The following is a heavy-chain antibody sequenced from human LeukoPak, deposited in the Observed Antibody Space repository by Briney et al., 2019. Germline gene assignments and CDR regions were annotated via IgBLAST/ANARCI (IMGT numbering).Heavy chain of an antibody. CDR2: ISYDGSNK. J-gene: IGHJ3*02. CDR1: GFTFSSYG. Sequence: GRSLRLSCAASGFTFSSYGMHWVRQAPGKGLEWVEVISYDGSNKYYAGSVKGRFTISRDNSKNTLYLQMNSLRAEDTAVYYCAKDLFVPPSTSVDAFDIWGQGTMVTVSS. CDR3: AKDLFVPPSTSVDAFDI. V-gene: IGHV3-30*18. D-gene: IGHD6-6*01.